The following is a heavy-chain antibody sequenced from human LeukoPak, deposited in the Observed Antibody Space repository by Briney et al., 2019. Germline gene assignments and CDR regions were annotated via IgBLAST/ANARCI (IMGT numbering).Heavy chain of an antibody. V-gene: IGHV4-59*02. CDR1: GDSVTGYY. CDR3: ARDAHRRGYSYGYDY. Sequence: PSETLSLTCTVFGDSVTGYYLNWVRQPPGKGLEWIGHIYKIGTTNYNPSLKSRLTISADTSKNQFSLKLSSVTAADTAVYYCARDAHRRGYSYGYDYWGQGTLVTVSS. CDR2: IYKIGTT. D-gene: IGHD5-18*01. J-gene: IGHJ4*02.